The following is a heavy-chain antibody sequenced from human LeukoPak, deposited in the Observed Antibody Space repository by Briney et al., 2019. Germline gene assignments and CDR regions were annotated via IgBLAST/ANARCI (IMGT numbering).Heavy chain of an antibody. CDR1: GGSISSYY. CDR2: IYYSGST. J-gene: IGHJ6*03. Sequence: PSETLSLTCTVSGGSISSYYWSWIRQPPGKGLEWIGYIYYSGSTNYNPSLKSRVTISVDTSKNQFSLKLSSVTAADTAVYYCAGLYYYDSSGYYYGNYYYMDVWGKGTTVTVSS. V-gene: IGHV4-59*01. D-gene: IGHD3-22*01. CDR3: AGLYYYDSSGYYYGNYYYMDV.